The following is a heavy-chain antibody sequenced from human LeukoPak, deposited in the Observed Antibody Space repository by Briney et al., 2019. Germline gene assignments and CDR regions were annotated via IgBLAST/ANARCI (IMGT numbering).Heavy chain of an antibody. CDR3: ARQIASAGPAGFAF. Sequence: PSETLSLTCTVSGGSINYWSWIRQPAGKGLEWIGRIYSTGSTNYNPSLKSRVTMSVDTSKNQFSLRLRSVTAADTAVYYCARQIASAGPAGFAFWGQGALVTVSS. CDR1: GGSINY. V-gene: IGHV4-4*07. CDR2: IYSTGST. J-gene: IGHJ4*02. D-gene: IGHD6-13*01.